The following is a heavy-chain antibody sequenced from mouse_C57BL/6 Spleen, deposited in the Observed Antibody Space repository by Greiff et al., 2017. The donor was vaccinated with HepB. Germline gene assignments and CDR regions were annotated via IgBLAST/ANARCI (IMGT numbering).Heavy chain of an antibody. CDR3: ARERPVRGFAY. V-gene: IGHV1-50*01. CDR2: IDPSDSYT. CDR1: GYTFTSYW. J-gene: IGHJ3*01. D-gene: IGHD2-5*01. Sequence: QVQLQQPGAELVKPGASVKLSCKASGYTFTSYWMQWVKQRPGQGLEWIGEIDPSDSYTNYNQKFKGKATLTVDTSSSTAYMQLSSLTSEDSAVYYCARERPVRGFAYWGQGTLVTVSA.